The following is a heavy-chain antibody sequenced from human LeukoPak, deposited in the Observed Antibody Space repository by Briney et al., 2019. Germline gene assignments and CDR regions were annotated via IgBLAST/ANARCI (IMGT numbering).Heavy chain of an antibody. D-gene: IGHD6-13*01. Sequence: PGGSLGLSCAASGFTFSSYSMNWVRQAPGKGLEWVSSISSSSSYIYYADSVKGRFTISRDNAKNSLYLQMNSLRAEDTAVYYCARDSSDGSSWYYFDYWGQGTLVTVSS. CDR1: GFTFSSYS. V-gene: IGHV3-21*01. CDR2: ISSSSSYI. J-gene: IGHJ4*02. CDR3: ARDSSDGSSWYYFDY.